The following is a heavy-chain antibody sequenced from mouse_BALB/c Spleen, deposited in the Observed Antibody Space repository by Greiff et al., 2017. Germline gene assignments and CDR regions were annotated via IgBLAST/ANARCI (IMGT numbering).Heavy chain of an antibody. CDR3: ARDARKGYAMDY. Sequence: EVKVVESGGGLVQPGGSLRLSCATSGFTFTDYYMSWVRQPPGKALEWLGFIRNKANGYTTEYSASVKGRFTISRDNSQSILYLQMNTLRAEDSATYYCARDARKGYAMDYWGQGTSVTVSS. J-gene: IGHJ4*01. V-gene: IGHV7-3*02. CDR1: GFTFTDYY. CDR2: IRNKANGYTT.